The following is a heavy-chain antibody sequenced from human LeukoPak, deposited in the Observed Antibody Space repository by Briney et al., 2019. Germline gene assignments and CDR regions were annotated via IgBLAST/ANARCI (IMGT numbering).Heavy chain of an antibody. V-gene: IGHV1-8*01. CDR3: ATTTGTPYFDY. J-gene: IGHJ4*02. CDR2: MNPNSGNT. Sequence: ASVKVSCKASGYTFTSYDINWVRQATGQGLEWMGWMNPNSGNTGYAQKLQGRVTMTTDTSTSTAYMELRSLRSEDTAVYYCATTTGTPYFDYWGQGTLVTVSS. D-gene: IGHD1-1*01. CDR1: GYTFTSYD.